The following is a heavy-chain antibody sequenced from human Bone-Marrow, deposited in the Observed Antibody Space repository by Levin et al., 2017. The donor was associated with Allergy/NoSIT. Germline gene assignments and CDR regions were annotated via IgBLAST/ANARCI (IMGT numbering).Heavy chain of an antibody. CDR3: ARYRPSQRYRYGFIKRPNYNHYMDV. D-gene: IGHD5-18*01. CDR2: IHQSGST. V-gene: IGHV4-34*01. J-gene: IGHJ6*03. Sequence: SETLSLTCAVYGGSFSDYYWSWVRQSPGKGLEWIGKIHQSGSTTYNPSLQSRVTISVDMSKKQFSLQVNSVTAADSGVYYCARYRPSQRYRYGFIKRPNYNHYMDVWGKGTSVTVSS. CDR1: GGSFSDYY.